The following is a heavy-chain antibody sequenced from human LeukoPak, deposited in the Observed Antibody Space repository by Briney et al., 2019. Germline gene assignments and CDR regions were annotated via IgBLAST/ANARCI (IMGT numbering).Heavy chain of an antibody. D-gene: IGHD3-22*01. V-gene: IGHV3-11*01. CDR3: ARQLRLGYYYSSGYDWDY. J-gene: IGHJ4*02. Sequence: GGSLRLSCAASGFTFCDYNMSWIRQAPGKGLEWVSYICISGSAIYYADPGRGRFTISRDDAENSLYLQMNSLRAEDTGVYYCARQLRLGYYYSSGYDWDYWGQGTLVTVSS. CDR1: GFTFCDYN. CDR2: ICISGSAI.